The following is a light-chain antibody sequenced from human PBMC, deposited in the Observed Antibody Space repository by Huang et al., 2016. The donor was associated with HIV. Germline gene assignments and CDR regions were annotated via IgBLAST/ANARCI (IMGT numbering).Light chain of an antibody. CDR2: DAS. Sequence: EIVFTQSPATVSLCPGARATLSGRASQSVSSYLAWYQQKPGRAPRLRIYDASNRATGSPARFSGRGSGTDFTLTISSLEPEDFAVDYCQQRSNWRLTFGGGTKVEIK. J-gene: IGKJ4*01. CDR1: QSVSSY. CDR3: QQRSNWRLT. V-gene: IGKV3-11*01.